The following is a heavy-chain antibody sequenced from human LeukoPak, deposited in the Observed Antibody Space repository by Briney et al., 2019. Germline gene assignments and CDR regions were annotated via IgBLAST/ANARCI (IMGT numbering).Heavy chain of an antibody. CDR3: STGLLDY. J-gene: IGHJ4*02. Sequence: GGSLRLSCAASGFTFNNFWMSWVRQAPGKGLEWIGRIKSQTYGRTADYAAPVKDRFTISRDDSKTTLFLQMNSLKTEDTAMYYCSTGLLDYWGRGTLVTVSS. V-gene: IGHV3-15*01. CDR2: IKSQTYGRTA. CDR1: GFTFNNFW.